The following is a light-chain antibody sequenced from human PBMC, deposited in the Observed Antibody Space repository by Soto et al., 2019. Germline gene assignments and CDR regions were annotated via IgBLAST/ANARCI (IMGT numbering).Light chain of an antibody. V-gene: IGLV2-14*01. Sequence: QSALTQPASVSGSPGPSITISCTGTSSDVGGYNYVSWYQQHPGKAPKLMIYDVSNRPSGVSNRFSGSKSGNTASLTISGLQAEDEADYYSSSYTSSSLYVFGTGTKLTVL. CDR2: DVS. CDR3: SSYTSSSLYV. J-gene: IGLJ1*01. CDR1: SSDVGGYNY.